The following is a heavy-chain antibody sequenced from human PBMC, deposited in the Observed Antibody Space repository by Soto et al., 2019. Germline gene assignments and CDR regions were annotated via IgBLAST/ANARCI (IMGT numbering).Heavy chain of an antibody. D-gene: IGHD6-19*01. Sequence: SGPTLVNPTQSLTLTCTFSGFSLSPSGMRVSWIRQPPGKALVWPARIDWDDDKFYSTSLKTRLTTSKDTSKIQVVLTMTNMNPVDTATYYCARTPYSCGWALDNWGQGTLVTVSS. V-gene: IGHV2-70*04. CDR1: GFSLSPSGMR. CDR3: ARTPYSCGWALDN. CDR2: IDWDDDK. J-gene: IGHJ4*02.